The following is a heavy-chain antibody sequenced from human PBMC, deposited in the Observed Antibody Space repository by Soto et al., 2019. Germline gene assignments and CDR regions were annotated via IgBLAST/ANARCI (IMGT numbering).Heavy chain of an antibody. D-gene: IGHD3-22*01. CDR1: GFTFSSYA. J-gene: IGHJ4*02. CDR2: ISYDGSNK. Sequence: PGGSLRLSCAASGFTFSSYAMHWVRQAPGKGLEWVAVISYDGSNKYYADSVKGRFTISRDNSKNTLYLQMNSLRAEDTAVYYCARDSRTYYYDSSPDYWGQGTLVTVSS. CDR3: ARDSRTYYYDSSPDY. V-gene: IGHV3-30-3*01.